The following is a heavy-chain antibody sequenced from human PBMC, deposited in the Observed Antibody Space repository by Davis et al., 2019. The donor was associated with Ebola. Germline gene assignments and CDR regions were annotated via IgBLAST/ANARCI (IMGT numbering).Heavy chain of an antibody. Sequence: SETLSLTCTVSGGSISSYYWTWIPHAPGKGLEWLGYDDYRVSTDYNSSLKSRDTISVDTSKNQFSLKLSSVTAADTAVYYCARLCIAAVGVDYYYYGMDVWGKGTTVTVSA. V-gene: IGHV4-59*01. CDR2: DDYRVST. J-gene: IGHJ6*04. CDR1: GGSISSYY. CDR3: ARLCIAAVGVDYYYYGMDV. D-gene: IGHD6-13*01.